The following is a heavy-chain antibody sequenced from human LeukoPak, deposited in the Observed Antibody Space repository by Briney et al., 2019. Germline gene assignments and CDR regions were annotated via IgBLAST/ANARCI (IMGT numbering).Heavy chain of an antibody. CDR2: IYYSGST. D-gene: IGHD5/OR15-5a*01. CDR3: ARVPSLVSFDY. J-gene: IGHJ4*02. CDR1: GDSISSHY. V-gene: IGHV4-59*11. Sequence: SETLSLTCTVSGDSISSHYWSWIRQPPGKGLEWIGYIYYSGSTNYNPSLKSRVTISVDTSKNQFSLRLSSVTAADTAVYYCARVPSLVSFDYWGQGTLVTVSS.